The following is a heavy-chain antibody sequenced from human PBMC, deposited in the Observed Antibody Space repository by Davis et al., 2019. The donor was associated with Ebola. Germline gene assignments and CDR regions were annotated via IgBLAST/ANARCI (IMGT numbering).Heavy chain of an antibody. Sequence: PGGSLRLSCAASGFSFSTYSMNWVRQAPGKGLEWISYITSSSSIIYYADSVKGRLTISRDNAKNSLYLQMNCLRDEDTAVYYCAATRYKSGWYPDYWGQGTLVTVSS. CDR3: AATRYKSGWYPDY. V-gene: IGHV3-48*02. CDR2: ITSSSSII. J-gene: IGHJ4*02. D-gene: IGHD6-19*01. CDR1: GFSFSTYS.